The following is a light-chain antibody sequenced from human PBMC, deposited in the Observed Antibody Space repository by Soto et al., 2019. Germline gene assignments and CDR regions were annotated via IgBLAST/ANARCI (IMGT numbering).Light chain of an antibody. CDR3: QQYGSSPPYT. Sequence: EVVLTQSPGTLPLSPGERATLSCRASQSVSNNYFAWYQQKPGQAPRLLIFGSSDRATGIPDRFSGSGSGTAFTLTISRLEPEDFAVYYWQQYGSSPPYTFGQGTKLEIK. V-gene: IGKV3-20*01. CDR2: GSS. J-gene: IGKJ2*01. CDR1: QSVSNNY.